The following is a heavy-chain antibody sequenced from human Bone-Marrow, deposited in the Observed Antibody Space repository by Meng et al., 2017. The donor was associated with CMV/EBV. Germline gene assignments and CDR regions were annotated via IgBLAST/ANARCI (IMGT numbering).Heavy chain of an antibody. CDR2: ISSSRSYI. CDR1: GFTFSSYS. Sequence: GESLKISCAASGFTFSSYSMNWVRQAPGKGLEWVASISSSRSYINYADSVKGRFTISRDNAKNSLYLQLSSLRADDTAVYYCARERLYQPLWGDALDIWGQGTMVTVSS. D-gene: IGHD2-2*01. CDR3: ARERLYQPLWGDALDI. J-gene: IGHJ3*02. V-gene: IGHV3-21*01.